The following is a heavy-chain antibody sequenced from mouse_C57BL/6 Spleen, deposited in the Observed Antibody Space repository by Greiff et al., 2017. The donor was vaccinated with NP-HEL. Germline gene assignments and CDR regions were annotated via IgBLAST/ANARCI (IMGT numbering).Heavy chain of an antibody. CDR2: INPSTGGT. J-gene: IGHJ3*01. V-gene: IGHV1-42*01. CDR3: ASSTMITKAWFAY. CDR1: GYSFTGYY. D-gene: IGHD2-4*01. Sequence: EVQLQQSGPELVKPGASVKISCKASGYSFTGYYMNWVKQSPEKSLEWIGEINPSTGGTTYNQKFKAKATLTVDKSSSTAYMQLKSLTSEDSAVYYCASSTMITKAWFAYWGQGTLVTVSA.